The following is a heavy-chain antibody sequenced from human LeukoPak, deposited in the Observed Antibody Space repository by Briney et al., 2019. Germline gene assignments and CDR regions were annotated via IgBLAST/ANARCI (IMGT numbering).Heavy chain of an antibody. Sequence: PGGSLRLSNAASGFTFSSYGVRWVRQASDKGRERVDVIYYDGSNKYYADSVKGRFTISRDNTKNTLYLQMNSLRAEDTAVYYCAKDEGHHYYDGSGLDYWGQGTLVTVSS. CDR3: AKDEGHHYYDGSGLDY. CDR2: IYYDGSNK. D-gene: IGHD3-22*01. J-gene: IGHJ4*02. CDR1: GFTFSSYG. V-gene: IGHV3-33*06.